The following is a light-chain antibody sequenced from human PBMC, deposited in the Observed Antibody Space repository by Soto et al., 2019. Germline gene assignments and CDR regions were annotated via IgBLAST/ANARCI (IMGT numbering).Light chain of an antibody. CDR3: QHYGSSPFT. CDR1: QSVSSSY. V-gene: IGKV3-20*01. Sequence: EIVLTQSPGTLSLSPGERATLSCRASQSVSSSYLAWYQQKPGQAPRLLIYGASSRATGIPDRFSGSGSGSDFTLTLSKLELENFSMYYCQHYGSSPFTIGTGTKVDIK. J-gene: IGKJ3*01. CDR2: GAS.